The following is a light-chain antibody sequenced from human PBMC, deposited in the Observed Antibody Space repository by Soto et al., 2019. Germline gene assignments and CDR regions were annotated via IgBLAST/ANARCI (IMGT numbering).Light chain of an antibody. CDR3: QQSYSDPLT. CDR2: AAS. J-gene: IGKJ1*01. CDR1: QDIRNY. V-gene: IGKV1-27*01. Sequence: DIQMTQSPSSLSVSVGDRVTITCRASQDIRNYLAWYQQKPGKVPKLLIYAASTLQSGVPSRFSGSGSGTDFTLTINSLQPEDIEPYHCQQSYSDPLTFGQGTKVDIK.